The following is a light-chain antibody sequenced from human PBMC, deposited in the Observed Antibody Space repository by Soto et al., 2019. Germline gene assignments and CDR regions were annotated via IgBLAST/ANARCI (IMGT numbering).Light chain of an antibody. V-gene: IGKV3-15*01. CDR3: QQYHKWPPFT. Sequence: EIVLTQSPATLSLSPGERATLSCRASQSVSSYLAWYQQKPGQPPRLLIYGASTRAIGIAARFTGSGSGTEFTLTIGSLQSEDFAVYYCQQYHKWPPFTFGGGTKVDIK. CDR2: GAS. CDR1: QSVSSY. J-gene: IGKJ4*01.